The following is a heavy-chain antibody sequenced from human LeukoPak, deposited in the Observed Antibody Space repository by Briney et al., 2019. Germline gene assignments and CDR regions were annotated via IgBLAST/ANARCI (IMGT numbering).Heavy chain of an antibody. CDR2: ISSSGSTI. Sequence: GGSLRLSCAASGFTFSDYYMSWIRQAPGKGLEWVSYISSSGSTIYYADSVKGRFTISRDNAKNSLYLQMNSLRAEDTAVYYCARVLGYCSSTSCYTKNYYYYYGMDVWGQGTTVTVSS. D-gene: IGHD2-2*02. CDR3: ARVLGYCSSTSCYTKNYYYYYGMDV. J-gene: IGHJ6*02. CDR1: GFTFSDYY. V-gene: IGHV3-11*01.